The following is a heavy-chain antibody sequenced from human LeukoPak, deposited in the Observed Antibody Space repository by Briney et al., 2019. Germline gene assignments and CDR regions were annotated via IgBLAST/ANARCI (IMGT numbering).Heavy chain of an antibody. V-gene: IGHV3-48*01. CDR1: GFTFSTYS. CDR3: AREGIVGEYYYYYGMDA. CDR2: ISRSSSIM. D-gene: IGHD1-26*01. Sequence: PGGSLRLSCAASGFTFSTYSMSWVRQAPGKGLEWVSYISRSSSIMYYADSVKGRFTISRDNAKNLLYLQMNSLRAEDTAVYYCAREGIVGEYYYYYGMDAWGQGTTVTVSS. J-gene: IGHJ6*02.